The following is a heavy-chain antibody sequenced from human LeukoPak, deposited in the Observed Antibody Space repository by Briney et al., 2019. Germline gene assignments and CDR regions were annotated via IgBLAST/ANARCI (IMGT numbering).Heavy chain of an antibody. Sequence: SETLSLTCTVSGGSITSHFWSWFRQPPGKGLEWIGYIYHSGTTNYNPSLKSRVTISVDTSKSQFSLKLDSVTAADTAVYYCAQKAPFSPGYSQDWGQGTLVTVSS. D-gene: IGHD2/OR15-2a*01. CDR2: IYHSGTT. J-gene: IGHJ1*01. CDR1: GGSITSHF. V-gene: IGHV4-59*11. CDR3: AQKAPFSPGYSQD.